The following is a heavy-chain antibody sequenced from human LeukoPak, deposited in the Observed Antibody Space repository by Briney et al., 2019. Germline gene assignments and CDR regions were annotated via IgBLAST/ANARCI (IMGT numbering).Heavy chain of an antibody. CDR2: ISSSSSYI. CDR3: ARHYSGSSSPFDY. J-gene: IGHJ4*02. V-gene: IGHV3-21*01. D-gene: IGHD1-26*01. Sequence: GGSLRLSCAASGFTFSSYSMNWVRQAPGKGLEWVSSISSSSSYIYYADSVKGRFTISRDNAKNSLYLQMNSLRAEDTAVYYCARHYSGSSSPFDYWGQGTLVTVSS. CDR1: GFTFSSYS.